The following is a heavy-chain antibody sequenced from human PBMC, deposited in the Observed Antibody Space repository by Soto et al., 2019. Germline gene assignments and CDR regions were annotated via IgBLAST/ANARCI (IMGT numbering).Heavy chain of an antibody. CDR2: ISGSGGST. D-gene: IGHD3-22*01. CDR1: GFTFSSYA. J-gene: IGHJ3*02. CDR3: ARGPSYDSSWPAFDI. Sequence: PGGSLRLSCAASGFTFSSYAMSWVRQAPGKGLEWVSAISGSGGSTYYADSVKGRFTISRDNSKNTLYLQMNSLRAEDTAVYYCARGPSYDSSWPAFDIWGQGTMVTVSS. V-gene: IGHV3-23*01.